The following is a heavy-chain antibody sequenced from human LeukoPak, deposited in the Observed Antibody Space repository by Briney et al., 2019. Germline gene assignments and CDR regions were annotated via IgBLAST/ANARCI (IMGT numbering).Heavy chain of an antibody. CDR1: GFTFRLYA. CDR2: ITGSGDNT. J-gene: IGHJ4*02. CDR3: AKDALCSGGSCYSGY. V-gene: IGHV3-23*01. Sequence: PGGSLRLSCAASGFTFRLYALSWVRQVPGKGLEWVSGITGSGDNTYYADSVKGRFTISRDNSKNTLYLQMNSLRAEDTAVYYCAKDALCSGGSCYSGYWGQGTVVTVSS. D-gene: IGHD2-15*01.